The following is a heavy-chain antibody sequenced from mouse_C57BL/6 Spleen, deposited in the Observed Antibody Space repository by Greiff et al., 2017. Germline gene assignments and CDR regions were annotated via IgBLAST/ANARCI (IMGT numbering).Heavy chain of an antibody. V-gene: IGHV14-4*01. D-gene: IGHD1-1*01. J-gene: IGHJ3*01. CDR1: GFTIKDDY. Sequence: DVKLQESGAELVRPGASVKLSCTASGFTIKDDYMHWVKQRPEQGLEWIGWIDPENGDTEYASKFQGKATITADTSSNTAYLQLSSLTSEDTAVYYGTTGEDCYGSSQPSWLAYWGQGTLVTVSA. CDR3: TTGEDCYGSSQPSWLAY. CDR2: IDPENGDT.